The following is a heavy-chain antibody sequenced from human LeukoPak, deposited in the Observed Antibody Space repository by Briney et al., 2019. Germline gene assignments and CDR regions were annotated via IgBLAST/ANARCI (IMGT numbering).Heavy chain of an antibody. CDR2: ISSTGGTT. CDR1: GFTFSSYG. CDR3: ARGGGSGSYYPYYFDY. Sequence: GGSLRLSCAASGFTFSSYGMSWVRQAPGKGLEWVSSISSTGGTTYYADSVKGRFTISRDNSKNTLYLQMNSLRAEDTAVYYCARGGGSGSYYPYYFDYWGQGTLVTVSS. J-gene: IGHJ4*02. D-gene: IGHD3-10*01. V-gene: IGHV3-23*01.